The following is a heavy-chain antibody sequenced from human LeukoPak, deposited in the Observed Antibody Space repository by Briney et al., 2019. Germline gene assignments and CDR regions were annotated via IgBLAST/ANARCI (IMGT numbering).Heavy chain of an antibody. D-gene: IGHD3-3*01. Sequence: SDTLSLTCTVSGGSISSCYWSWIRQPRGKGLEWIGYIDYSGSTNYNPSLKSRVTISVDTSKNQFSLKLSSVTAADTAVYYCARVGADFWSGYYQPFDYWGQGTLVTVSS. CDR3: ARVGADFWSGYYQPFDY. CDR1: GGSISSCY. V-gene: IGHV4-59*01. J-gene: IGHJ4*02. CDR2: IDYSGST.